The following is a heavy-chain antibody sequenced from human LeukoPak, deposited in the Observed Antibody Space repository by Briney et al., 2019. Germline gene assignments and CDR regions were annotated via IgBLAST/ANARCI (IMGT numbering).Heavy chain of an antibody. D-gene: IGHD2-2*01. CDR3: ARGAGERYCSSTSCYNFDY. Sequence: RGASVKVSCKASGGTFSSYAISWVRQAPGQGLEWMGGIIPIFGTANYAQKFQGRVTITTDESTSTAYMELSSLRSEDTAVYYCARGAGERYCSSTSCYNFDYWGQGTLVTVSS. J-gene: IGHJ4*02. V-gene: IGHV1-69*05. CDR1: GGTFSSYA. CDR2: IIPIFGTA.